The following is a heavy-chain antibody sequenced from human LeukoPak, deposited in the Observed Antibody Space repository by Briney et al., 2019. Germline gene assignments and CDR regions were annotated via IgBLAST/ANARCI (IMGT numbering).Heavy chain of an antibody. CDR2: IKSKTDGGTI. CDR1: GLTFSKAW. J-gene: IGHJ4*02. CDR3: TTRVLAVTD. Sequence: GGSLKLSCAASGLTFSKAWMSWVRQAPGKGLEWVGRIKSKTDGGTIDYAEPVRGRFTISRDDSRNTLYLQMNSLKTDDTAVYYCTTRVLAVTDWGQGTLVTVSS. D-gene: IGHD2-21*02. V-gene: IGHV3-15*01.